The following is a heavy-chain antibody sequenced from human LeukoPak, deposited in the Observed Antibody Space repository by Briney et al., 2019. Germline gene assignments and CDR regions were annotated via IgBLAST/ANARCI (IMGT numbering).Heavy chain of an antibody. D-gene: IGHD3-10*01. CDR1: GFTFSTYW. CDR3: AKLSVIRGVNDY. CDR2: ISGSGGST. J-gene: IGHJ4*02. V-gene: IGHV3-23*01. Sequence: PGGSLRLSCAASGFTFSTYWMSWVRQAPGKGLEWVSGISGSGGSTYYVDSVKGRFTISRDNSKNTLYLQMNSLRAEDTAVYYCAKLSVIRGVNDYWGQGTLVTVSS.